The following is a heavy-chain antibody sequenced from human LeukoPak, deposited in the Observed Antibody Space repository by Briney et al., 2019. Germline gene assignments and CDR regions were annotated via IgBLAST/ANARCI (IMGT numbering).Heavy chain of an antibody. J-gene: IGHJ6*03. CDR1: GGSISSYY. V-gene: IGHV4-59*01. CDR2: SYCSGST. D-gene: IGHD2-2*01. Sequence: SETLSLACTVSGGSISSYYWSWIRQPPGKGLEWIGYSYCSGSTNYNPPLKSRVTISVDTSKNQFSLKLSSVTAADTAVYYCARATFSLGYCSSTSCPYYDYYYMDVWGKGTTVTVSS. CDR3: ARATFSLGYCSSTSCPYYDYYYMDV.